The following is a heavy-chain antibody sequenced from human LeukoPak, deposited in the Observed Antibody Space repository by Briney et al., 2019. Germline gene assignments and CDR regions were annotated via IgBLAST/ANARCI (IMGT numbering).Heavy chain of an antibody. CDR1: GGSISSYY. J-gene: IGHJ3*02. CDR2: IYTSGST. D-gene: IGHD3-3*01. CDR3: ARDVFITIFGVVIDAFDI. V-gene: IGHV4-4*07. Sequence: SETLSLTCTVSGGSISSYYWSWIRQPAGKGLEWIGRIYTSGSTNYNPSLQSRVTMSVDTSKNQFSLKLSSVTAADTAVYYCARDVFITIFGVVIDAFDIWGQGTMVTVSS.